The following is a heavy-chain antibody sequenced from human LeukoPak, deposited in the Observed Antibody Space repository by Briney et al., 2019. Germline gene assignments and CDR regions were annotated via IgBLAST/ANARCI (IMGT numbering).Heavy chain of an antibody. CDR2: INHSGST. V-gene: IGHV4-34*01. CDR1: GGSFSGYY. CDR3: ASGLRYYYYGMDV. J-gene: IGHJ6*02. Sequence: SETLSLTCAVYGGSFSGYYWSWIRQPPGKGLEWIGEINHSGSTNYNPSLKSRVTISVDTSKNQFSLKLSSVTAADTAVYYCASGLRYYYYGMDVWGQGTTVTVSS. D-gene: IGHD2-21*01.